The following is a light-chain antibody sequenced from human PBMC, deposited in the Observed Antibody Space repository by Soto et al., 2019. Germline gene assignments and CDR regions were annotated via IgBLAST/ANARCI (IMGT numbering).Light chain of an antibody. CDR2: WAS. CDR1: QSVLYSSNNKND. V-gene: IGKV4-1*01. Sequence: DIVMTQSPDSLAVSLGERATINCKSSQSVLYSSNNKNDLAWYQQKPGQPPKLLIYWASTRESGVPDRFSGSGAGADFTRTISGLQAQDEAVYYCQQYYWTGTFGQGTKVEIK. CDR3: QQYYWTGT. J-gene: IGKJ1*01.